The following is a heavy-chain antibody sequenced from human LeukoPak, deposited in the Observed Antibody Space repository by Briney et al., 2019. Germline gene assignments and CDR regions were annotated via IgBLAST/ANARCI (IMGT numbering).Heavy chain of an antibody. D-gene: IGHD4-17*01. J-gene: IGHJ4*02. CDR2: IYYSGST. V-gene: IGHV4-39*07. CDR1: GGSISSSSYY. Sequence: SETLSLTCTVSGGSISSSSYYWGWIRQPPGKGLEWIGSIYYSGSTYYNPSLKSRVTISIDTSKNQFSLKLGSVTAADTAVYYCARVGYGDYELDYWGQGTLVTVSS. CDR3: ARVGYGDYELDY.